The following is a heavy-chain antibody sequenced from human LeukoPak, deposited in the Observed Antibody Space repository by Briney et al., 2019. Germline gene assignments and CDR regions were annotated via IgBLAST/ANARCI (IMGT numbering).Heavy chain of an antibody. CDR2: INSDGSWT. V-gene: IGHV3-74*01. D-gene: IGHD1-26*01. CDR3: VREVTSGSFDY. Sequence: GGSLRLSCAASGSYWMHWVRQAPGKGLVWVSHINSDGSWTSYADSVKGRFTISRDNSQNTLHVQMSSLRPEDTAVYYCVREVTSGSFDYWGQGTLVTVSS. J-gene: IGHJ4*02. CDR1: GSYW.